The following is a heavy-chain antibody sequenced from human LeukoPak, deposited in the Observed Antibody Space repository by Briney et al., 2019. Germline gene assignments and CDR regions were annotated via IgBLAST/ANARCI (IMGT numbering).Heavy chain of an antibody. CDR3: ARDRGWYFQY. CDR1: GFTFSTYG. V-gene: IGHV3-30*03. CDR2: ISHDGREK. Sequence: GGSLRLSCATSGFTFSTYGMHWVRQAPDTGLEWVAFISHDGREKYYADSVRGRFTISRDNSKSTLYLQMNSLRAEDTAVFYCARDRGWYFQYWGQGTLVTVSS. J-gene: IGHJ4*02. D-gene: IGHD6-19*01.